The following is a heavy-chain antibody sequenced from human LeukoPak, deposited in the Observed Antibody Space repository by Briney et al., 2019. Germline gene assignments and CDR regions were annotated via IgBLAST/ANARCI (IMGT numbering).Heavy chain of an antibody. J-gene: IGHJ4*02. CDR3: AAQEDYYFDY. V-gene: IGHV3-30*02. D-gene: IGHD2-15*01. Sequence: PGGSLRLSCEAAGFTFSTCGMHWVRQAPGKGLEWVAFIRHDGSNNHYADSVKGRFTISRDNSKNTLYLQMNSLKAEDTAVYYCAAQEDYYFDYWGQGTLVTVSS. CDR2: IRHDGSNN. CDR1: GFTFSTCG.